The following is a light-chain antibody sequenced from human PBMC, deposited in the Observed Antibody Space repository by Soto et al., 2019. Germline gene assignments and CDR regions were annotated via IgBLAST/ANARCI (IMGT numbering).Light chain of an antibody. CDR1: RSDVGTYNL. J-gene: IGLJ3*02. CDR3: SSYTESSSLV. V-gene: IGLV2-23*01. CDR2: EGN. Sequence: QSVLTQPASVSGSPGQSITISCTGTRSDVGTYNLVSWYQRHPGKVPNLIIYEGNKRPSGVSNRFSGSRSGNTASLTISGLQAEDEADYYCSSYTESSSLVFGGGTKLTVL.